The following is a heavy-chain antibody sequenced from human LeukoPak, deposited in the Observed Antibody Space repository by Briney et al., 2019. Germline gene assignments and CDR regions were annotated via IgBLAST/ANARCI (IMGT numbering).Heavy chain of an antibody. Sequence: GRSLRLSCAAPGFTFSSYGMHWVRQAPGKGLEWVAVISYDGSNKYYADSVKGRFTISRDNSKNTLYLQMNSLRAEDTAVYYCACNLYDSSGYEYFQHWGQGTLVTVSS. D-gene: IGHD3-22*01. J-gene: IGHJ1*01. CDR3: ACNLYDSSGYEYFQH. CDR2: ISYDGSNK. CDR1: GFTFSSYG. V-gene: IGHV3-30*03.